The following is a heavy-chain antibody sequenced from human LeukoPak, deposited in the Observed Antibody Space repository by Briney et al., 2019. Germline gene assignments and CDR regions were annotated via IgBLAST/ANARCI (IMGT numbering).Heavy chain of an antibody. Sequence: GGSLRLSCAASGFTFSSYSMNWVRQAPGKGLEWVSSISTSSSYIYYADSVKGRFTISRDNAKKSLYLQMNSLRAEDTAVYYCAKDQQNGYSSGWSFDSWGQGTLVTVSS. D-gene: IGHD6-19*01. CDR3: AKDQQNGYSSGWSFDS. CDR1: GFTFSSYS. J-gene: IGHJ5*01. V-gene: IGHV3-21*01. CDR2: ISTSSSYI.